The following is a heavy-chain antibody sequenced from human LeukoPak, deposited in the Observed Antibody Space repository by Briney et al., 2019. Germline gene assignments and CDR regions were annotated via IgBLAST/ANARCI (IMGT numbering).Heavy chain of an antibody. J-gene: IGHJ3*02. CDR2: INHSGST. CDR1: GGSFSGYY. CDR3: ARGPASTYYYDSSGYYYAFYI. Sequence: SETLSLTCAVYGGSFSGYYWSWIRQPPGKGLEWIGEINHSGSTNYNPSLKSRVTIPVDTSKNQFSLKLSSVTAADTAVYYCARGPASTYYYDSSGYYYAFYIGGQGIMVTVSS. V-gene: IGHV4-34*01. D-gene: IGHD3-22*01.